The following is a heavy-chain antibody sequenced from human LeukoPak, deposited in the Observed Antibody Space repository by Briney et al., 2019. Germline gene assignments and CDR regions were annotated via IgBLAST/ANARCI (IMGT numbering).Heavy chain of an antibody. CDR3: ARGRLRYAFDI. CDR2: IYYSGST. V-gene: IGHV4-59*01. J-gene: IGHJ3*02. CDR1: GGSISSYY. Sequence: SETLSLTCTVSGGSISSYYWSWIRQPPGKGLEWIGYIYYSGSTNYNPSLKSRVTISVDTSKNQFSLKLSSVTAADTAVYYCARGRLRYAFDIWGQGTMVTVSS. D-gene: IGHD5-12*01.